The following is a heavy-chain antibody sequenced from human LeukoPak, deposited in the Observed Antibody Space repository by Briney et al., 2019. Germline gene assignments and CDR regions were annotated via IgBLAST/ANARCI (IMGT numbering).Heavy chain of an antibody. CDR2: ISSNGGST. V-gene: IGHV3-64*01. J-gene: IGHJ6*03. Sequence: GGSLRLSCGASGFTFSSYSMHWVRQAPGEGLEYVSAISSNGGSTNYANSVKGRFSISRDNSKNTLYLQMGSLRTEDMAVYYCARGRRITMLRGVIGLKYYMDVWGKGTTVTISS. D-gene: IGHD3-10*01. CDR3: ARGRRITMLRGVIGLKYYMDV. CDR1: GFTFSSYS.